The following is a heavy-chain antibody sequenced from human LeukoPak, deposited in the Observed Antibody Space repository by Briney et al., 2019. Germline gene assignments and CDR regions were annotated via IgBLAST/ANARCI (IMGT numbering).Heavy chain of an antibody. V-gene: IGHV3-20*04. CDR3: ARDLPYSSGNYFDY. J-gene: IGHJ4*02. D-gene: IGHD6-25*01. CDR1: GFTFSRYS. Sequence: GRSLRLSCAASGFTFSRYSMNWVRQAPGKGLEWVSGINWNGGSTGYADSVKGRFTISRDNAKNSLYLQMNSLRAEDTALYYCARDLPYSSGNYFDYWGQGTLVAVSS. CDR2: INWNGGST.